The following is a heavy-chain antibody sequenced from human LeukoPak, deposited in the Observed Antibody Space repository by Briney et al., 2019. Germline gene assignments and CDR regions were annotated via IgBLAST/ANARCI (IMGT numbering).Heavy chain of an antibody. J-gene: IGHJ4*02. CDR2: ITSSGTYI. CDR3: ARDHYNSSGFGYYFDS. CDR1: GFTFSNYN. D-gene: IGHD3-22*01. V-gene: IGHV3-21*01. Sequence: TGGSLRLSCAASGFTFSNYNMNWVRQAPGKTMEWVSSITSSGTYIFYADSVRGRFTISRDNAKNSLYLQMDSLGPEDTAVYYCARDHYNSSGFGYYFDSWGQGTLVTVSS.